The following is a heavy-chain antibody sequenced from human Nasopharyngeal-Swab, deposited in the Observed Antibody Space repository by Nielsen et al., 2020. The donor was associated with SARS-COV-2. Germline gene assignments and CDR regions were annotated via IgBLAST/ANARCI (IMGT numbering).Heavy chain of an antibody. Sequence: VRQAPGKGLEWVSYISSSSSTIYYADSVKGRVTISRDNAKNSLYLQMNSLRDEDTAVYYCARDLKGSGSYYNPILDYWGQGTLVTVSS. D-gene: IGHD3-10*01. V-gene: IGHV3-48*02. CDR2: ISSSSSTI. J-gene: IGHJ4*02. CDR3: ARDLKGSGSYYNPILDY.